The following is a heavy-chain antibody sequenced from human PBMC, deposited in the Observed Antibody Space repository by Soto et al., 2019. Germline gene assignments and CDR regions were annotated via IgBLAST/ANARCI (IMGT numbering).Heavy chain of an antibody. CDR1: GGSFSGYY. CDR3: ARARYWEVTYYYYGMDV. J-gene: IGHJ6*02. CDR2: INHSGST. Sequence: KPSETLSLTCAVYGGSFSGYYWSWIRQPPGKGLEWIGEINHSGSTNYNPSLKSRVTISVDTSKNQFSLKLSSVTAADTAVYYCARARYWEVTYYYYGMDVWGQGTTVTVSS. D-gene: IGHD1-26*01. V-gene: IGHV4-34*01.